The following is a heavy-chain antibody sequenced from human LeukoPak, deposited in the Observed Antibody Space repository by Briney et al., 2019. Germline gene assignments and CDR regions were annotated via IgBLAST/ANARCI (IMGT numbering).Heavy chain of an antibody. Sequence: PSETLSLTCTVSGGSLSSYYWSWIRQPPGKGLEWIGYIYYSGSTNYNPSLKSRVTISVDTSKNQFSLKLSSVTAADTAVYYCARLEKDLTPKFDYWGQGTLVTVSS. CDR2: IYYSGST. J-gene: IGHJ4*02. CDR1: GGSLSSYY. V-gene: IGHV4-59*12. CDR3: ARLEKDLTPKFDY. D-gene: IGHD1-14*01.